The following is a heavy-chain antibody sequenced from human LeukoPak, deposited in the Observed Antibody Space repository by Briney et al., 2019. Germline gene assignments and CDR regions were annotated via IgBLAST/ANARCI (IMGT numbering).Heavy chain of an antibody. J-gene: IGHJ4*02. V-gene: IGHV3-48*03. CDR2: ISSSGTNI. CDR1: GFTFSSYE. D-gene: IGHD3-16*01. Sequence: GGSLRLSCAASGFTFSSYEMNWVRQAPGKGLEWVSYISSSGTNIYYPDSVKGRFTISRDSAKNSLYLQMDSLRDEDTAMYYCAKEYDSLYYFDYWGQGTLVTVSS. CDR3: AKEYDSLYYFDY.